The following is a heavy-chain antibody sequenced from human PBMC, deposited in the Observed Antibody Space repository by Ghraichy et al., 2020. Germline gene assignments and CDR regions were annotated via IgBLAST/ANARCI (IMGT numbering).Heavy chain of an antibody. V-gene: IGHV4-61*01. J-gene: IGHJ4*02. CDR1: GGPVKTGSYY. D-gene: IGHD2-2*01. Sequence: SETLSLTCTVSGGPVKTGSYYWSWIRQPPGKGLEWIGYVYYSGTTNYNPSLKSRVTMSVDTSKNQFSLRLTSVSAAETAVYYCARDHRYCRSYDCNSFDYWGRGTLVTVSS. CDR3: ARDHRYCRSYDCNSFDY. CDR2: VYYSGTT.